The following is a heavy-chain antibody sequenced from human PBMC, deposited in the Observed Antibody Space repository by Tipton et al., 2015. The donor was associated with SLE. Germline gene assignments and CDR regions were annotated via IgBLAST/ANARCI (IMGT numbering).Heavy chain of an antibody. CDR1: GGSLSSGDYS. J-gene: IGHJ5*02. D-gene: IGHD3-3*01. V-gene: IGHV4-30-2*01. CDR3: ASRYYDFWSGCLWFGP. CDR2: IFHSGSA. Sequence: TLSLTCTVSGGSLSSGDYSWSWVRQPPGKGLEWIGHIFHSGSAYYNPSLKSRVTMSVATSKNQFSLKLSSVTAADTAVYYCASRYYDFWSGCLWFGPWGQGSLVTGSS.